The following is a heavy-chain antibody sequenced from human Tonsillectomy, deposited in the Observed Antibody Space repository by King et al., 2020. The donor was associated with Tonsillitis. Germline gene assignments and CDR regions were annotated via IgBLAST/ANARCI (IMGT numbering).Heavy chain of an antibody. V-gene: IGHV3-30*18. CDR1: RFTFSSYG. D-gene: IGHD3-10*01. Sequence: VQLVESGGGVVQPGRSLRLSCAASRFTFSSYGMQWVRQAPGKGLEWVAVISYDGSKKNYADSVKGRFTISRDNYKNTLYLQMNSLRAEDTAVYYCAKDYYGSGSYYPIDYWGQGTLVTVSS. CDR2: ISYDGSKK. CDR3: AKDYYGSGSYYPIDY. J-gene: IGHJ4*02.